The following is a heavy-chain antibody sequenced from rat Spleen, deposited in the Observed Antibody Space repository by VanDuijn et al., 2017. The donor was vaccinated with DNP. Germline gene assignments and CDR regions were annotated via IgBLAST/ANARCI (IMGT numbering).Heavy chain of an antibody. CDR3: TGGGSYIYYAMDA. J-gene: IGHJ4*01. Sequence: QVQLKESGPGLVQPSQTLSLTCTVSGFSLTSYAVSWVRQPPGKGLKWIATISSGGDAFYNSALKSRLSISRDTSKSQVFLRMNSVQTEDTAIYFCTGGGSYIYYAMDAWGQGTSVTVSS. V-gene: IGHV2S12*01. D-gene: IGHD1-2*01. CDR1: GFSLTSYA. CDR2: ISSGGDA.